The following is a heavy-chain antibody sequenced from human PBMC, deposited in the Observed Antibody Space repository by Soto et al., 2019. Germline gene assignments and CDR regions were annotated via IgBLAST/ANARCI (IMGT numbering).Heavy chain of an antibody. V-gene: IGHV3-33*01. CDR2: IWYDGSNK. CDR1: GFTFSSYG. Sequence: GGSLRLSCAASGFTFSSYGMHWVRQAPGKGLEWVAVIWYDGSNKYYADSVKGRFTISRDNSKNTLYLQMNSLRAEDTAVYYCARDEGAVAGHGYFDYWGQGTLVTVSS. CDR3: ARDEGAVAGHGYFDY. J-gene: IGHJ4*02. D-gene: IGHD6-19*01.